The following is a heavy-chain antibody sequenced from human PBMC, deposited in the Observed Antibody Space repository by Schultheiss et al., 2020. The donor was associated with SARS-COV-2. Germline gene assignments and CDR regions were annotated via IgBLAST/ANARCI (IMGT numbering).Heavy chain of an antibody. V-gene: IGHV3-48*01. J-gene: IGHJ4*02. Sequence: GGSLRLSCAASGFTFSSYSMNWVRQAPGKGLEWVSYISSSSSTIYYADSAKGRFTISRDNSKNTLYLQMNSLRAEDTAVYYCAKEDSSGWFDYWGQGTLVTVSS. CDR2: ISSSSSTI. CDR1: GFTFSSYS. CDR3: AKEDSSGWFDY. D-gene: IGHD6-19*01.